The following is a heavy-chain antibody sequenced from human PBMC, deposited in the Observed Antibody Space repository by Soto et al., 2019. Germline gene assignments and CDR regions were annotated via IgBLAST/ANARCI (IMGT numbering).Heavy chain of an antibody. CDR1: GFSLSTSGVG. J-gene: IGHJ3*02. Sequence: QITLKESGPTLVKPTQTLTLTCTFSGFSLSTSGVGVGWIRQPPGKALEWLALIYWDDDKRYSPSLKSRLTITKDTSKNQVVLTMTNMDPVDTATYYCAHRRSVATIEDAFDIWGQGTMVTVSS. D-gene: IGHD5-12*01. CDR3: AHRRSVATIEDAFDI. V-gene: IGHV2-5*02. CDR2: IYWDDDK.